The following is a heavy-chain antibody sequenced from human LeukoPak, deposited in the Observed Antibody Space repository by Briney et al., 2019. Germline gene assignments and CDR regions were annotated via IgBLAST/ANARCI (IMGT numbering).Heavy chain of an antibody. J-gene: IGHJ4*02. CDR2: IKQDGSEQ. D-gene: IGHD1-1*01. V-gene: IGHV3-7*01. CDR3: ARGGTLAYFDY. CDR1: GFTFSSHW. Sequence: GGSLRLSCAASGFTFSSHWMSWVRQAPGKGLEWVANIKQDGSEQYYVDSVKGRFTISRDNAKNSLYLQMSSLRAEDTAVYYCARGGTLAYFDYWGQGTLVTVSS.